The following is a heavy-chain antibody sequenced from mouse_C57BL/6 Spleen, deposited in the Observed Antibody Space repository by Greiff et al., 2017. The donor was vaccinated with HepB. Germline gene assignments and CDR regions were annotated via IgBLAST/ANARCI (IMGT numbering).Heavy chain of an antibody. Sequence: EVQLVESGEGLVKPGGSLKLSCAASGFTFSSYAMSWVRQTPEKRLEWVAYISSGGVYIYYADTVKGRFTISRDTARNTLYLQMSSLKSDDTAMYYCTRDRSNYDYAMDSWGQGPSFTVSS. CDR3: TRDRSNYDYAMDS. CDR1: GFTFSSYA. J-gene: IGHJ4*01. CDR2: ISSGGVYI. D-gene: IGHD2-5*01. V-gene: IGHV5-9-1*02.